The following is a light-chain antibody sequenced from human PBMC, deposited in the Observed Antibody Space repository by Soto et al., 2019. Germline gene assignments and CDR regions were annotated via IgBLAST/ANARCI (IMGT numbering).Light chain of an antibody. V-gene: IGKV1-5*03. Sequence: DIQMTQSPSTLSAFVGDRVTITCRASQTISSWLAWYQQKPGKAPKLLIYKASSLESGVPSRFSGSGSGTEFTLTISSLQPDDFATYYCQQYNSNPLTFGGGTKVEIK. CDR1: QTISSW. CDR3: QQYNSNPLT. J-gene: IGKJ4*01. CDR2: KAS.